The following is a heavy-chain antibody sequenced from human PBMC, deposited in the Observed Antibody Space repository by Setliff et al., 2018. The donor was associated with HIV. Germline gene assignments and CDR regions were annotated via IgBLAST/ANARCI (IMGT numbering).Heavy chain of an antibody. D-gene: IGHD1-7*01. CDR3: ARDYAYNWNSVMDA. J-gene: IGHJ6*03. V-gene: IGHV3-23*01. CDR1: GFIFTSTA. Sequence: GGSLRLSCAASGFIFTSTAMNWVRQAPGRGLQWVASVSSTGRSTYYADSVQGRFTISRDNSKNTLYLQMDNLRAEDTAVYYCARDYAYNWNSVMDAWGKGTTVTVSS. CDR2: VSSTGRST.